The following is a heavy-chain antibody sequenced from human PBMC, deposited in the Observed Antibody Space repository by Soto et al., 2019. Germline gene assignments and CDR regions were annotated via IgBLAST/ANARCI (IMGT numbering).Heavy chain of an antibody. CDR2: IYYSGST. CDR3: AKYYYDSSGYAYFDY. CDR1: GGSISSGDYY. J-gene: IGHJ4*02. Sequence: SETLSLTCTVSGGSISSGDYYWSWIRQPPGKGLEWIGYIYYSGSTYYNPSLKSRVTKSVDTSKNQFSLKLSSVTAADTAVYYCAKYYYDSSGYAYFDYWGXGTLVNVSS. V-gene: IGHV4-30-4*01. D-gene: IGHD3-22*01.